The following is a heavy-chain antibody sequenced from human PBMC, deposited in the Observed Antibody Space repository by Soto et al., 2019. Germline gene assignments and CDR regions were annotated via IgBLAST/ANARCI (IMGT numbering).Heavy chain of an antibody. V-gene: IGHV5-51*01. Sequence: EXLKISCKSSGYXFIDYLLGWVRHMPGKGLEWMGIGYPRDSDTRYSPSFQGQVTISADRSTVTAFLQWRSLNASDTALYYCARPPLPGYSIHFNSWGQGTLVTVSS. D-gene: IGHD2-15*01. CDR3: ARPPLPGYSIHFNS. CDR1: GYXFIDYL. J-gene: IGHJ4*02. CDR2: GYPRDSDT.